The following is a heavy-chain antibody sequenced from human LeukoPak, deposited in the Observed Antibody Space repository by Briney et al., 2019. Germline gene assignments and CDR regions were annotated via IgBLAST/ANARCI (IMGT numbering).Heavy chain of an antibody. V-gene: IGHV3-33*08. Sequence: GGSLRLSCAASGFTFSTYWMNWYRQAPGKGLEWVAVIWYDGSNKYYADSVKGRFTISRDNSKNTLYLQMNSLRAEDTAVYYCARDKSPLHVYYGMDVWGQGTTVTVSS. CDR3: ARDKSPLHVYYGMDV. J-gene: IGHJ6*02. CDR2: IWYDGSNK. CDR1: GFTFSTYW.